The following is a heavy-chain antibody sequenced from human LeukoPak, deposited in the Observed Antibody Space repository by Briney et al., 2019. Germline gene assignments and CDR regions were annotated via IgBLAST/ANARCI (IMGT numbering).Heavy chain of an antibody. D-gene: IGHD2-21*02. CDR3: ARRGSNHGGDPL. J-gene: IGHJ4*02. CDR2: INHSGST. Sequence: SETLSLTCAVYGGSLSGYYWTWIRQPPGKGLEWIGEINHSGSTSNNPSLKSRVTVSVDTSKNQFSLKMTSVTAADTAVYFCARRGSNHGGDPLWGQGTLVTVSS. CDR1: GGSLSGYY. V-gene: IGHV4-34*01.